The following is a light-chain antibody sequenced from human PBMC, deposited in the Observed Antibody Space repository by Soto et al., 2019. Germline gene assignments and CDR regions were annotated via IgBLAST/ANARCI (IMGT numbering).Light chain of an antibody. CDR2: RNT. V-gene: IGLV1-47*01. Sequence: QSALTQPPSASGTPGQTVTISCSGSRSNIGNNYVCWYQQLPGAAPKLLIYRNTQRPSGVPDRFSGSKSGTAASLAISGLRSGDEADYFCEAWDDSLSGHVFGTGTKV. J-gene: IGLJ1*01. CDR1: RSNIGNNY. CDR3: EAWDDSLSGHV.